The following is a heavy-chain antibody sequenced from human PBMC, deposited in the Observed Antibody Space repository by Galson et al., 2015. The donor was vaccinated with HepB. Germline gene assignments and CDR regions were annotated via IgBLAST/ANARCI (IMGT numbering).Heavy chain of an antibody. CDR2: IWYDGSNK. V-gene: IGHV3-33*01. Sequence: SLRLSCAASGFTFSSYGMHWVRQAPGKGLEWVAVIWYDGSNKYYADSVKGRFTISRDNSKNTLYLQMNSLRAEDTAVYYCARCGYSYGSYYYYYYMDVWGKGTTVTVSS. D-gene: IGHD5-18*01. CDR3: ARCGYSYGSYYYYYYMDV. CDR1: GFTFSSYG. J-gene: IGHJ6*03.